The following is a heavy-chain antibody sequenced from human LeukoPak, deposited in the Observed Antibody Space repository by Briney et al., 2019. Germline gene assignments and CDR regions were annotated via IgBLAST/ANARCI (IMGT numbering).Heavy chain of an antibody. V-gene: IGHV3-30*02. D-gene: IGHD5-18*01. CDR1: GFTFSNYG. J-gene: IGHJ4*02. CDR2: IRNDGSNN. CDR3: AKDPGYRDF. Sequence: GGSLRLSCAASGFTFSNYGMHWVRQAPGKGLEWVAYIRNDGSNNYYEDSVKGRFTISRDNSKNTLYLQMNSLRAEDTAMYFCAKDPGYRDFWGQGTLVTISS.